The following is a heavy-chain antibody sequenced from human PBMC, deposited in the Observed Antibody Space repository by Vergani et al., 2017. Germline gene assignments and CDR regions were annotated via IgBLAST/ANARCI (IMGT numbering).Heavy chain of an antibody. CDR2: SYYSGST. CDR3: ARLESGALDTAMVANWFDP. J-gene: IGHJ5*02. Sequence: QVQLQESGPGLVKPSQTLSLTCTVSGGSISSGDYYWSWIRQPPGKGLEWIGYSYYSGSTYYNPSLKSRVTISVDTSKNQFSLKLSSVTAADTAVYYCARLESGALDTAMVANWFDPWGQGTLVTVSS. CDR1: GGSISSGDYY. V-gene: IGHV4-30-4*01. D-gene: IGHD5-18*01.